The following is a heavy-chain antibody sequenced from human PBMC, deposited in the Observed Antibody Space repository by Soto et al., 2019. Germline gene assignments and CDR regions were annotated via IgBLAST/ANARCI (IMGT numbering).Heavy chain of an antibody. CDR2: KHHSGST. CDR3: ASSSGWWRLDV. Sequence: QVQLQESGPGLVKPSGTLSLTCGVSGDSINNGYWWTWVRQPPGKGLEWIGEKHHSGSTNYNLSLKSRVSIDLDKSKNQFSLNLSSVTAADMAVYCCASSSGWWRLDVWGQGTTVTVSS. CDR1: GDSINNGYW. V-gene: IGHV4-4*01. J-gene: IGHJ6*02. D-gene: IGHD6-19*01.